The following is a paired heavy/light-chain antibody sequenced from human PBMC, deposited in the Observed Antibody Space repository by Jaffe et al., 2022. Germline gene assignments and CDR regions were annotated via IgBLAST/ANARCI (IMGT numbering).Light chain of an antibody. Sequence: SYELTQPPSVSVSPGQTARITCSGDALPKKYASWYQQKSGQAPVLVIYEDSKRPSGIPERFSGSSSGTGATLTVIGAQVEDEADYYCYSTDSSVNYRGVFGGGTKLYVL. CDR3: YSTDSSVNYRGV. CDR1: ALPKKY. J-gene: IGLJ2*01. V-gene: IGLV3-10*01. CDR2: EDS.
Heavy chain of an antibody. CDR2: ISRSGATT. Sequence: EVQLLESGGGLVQPGGSLRLSCGASGFTFSDYGMSWVRQAPGKGLEWVSAISRSGATTYYVDSVKGRFTISRDNSKNTLYVQMKSLRVEDTAVYYCAKGGFRESPFDYWGQGILVTVSS. CDR1: GFTFSDYG. D-gene: IGHD3-10*01. CDR3: AKGGFRESPFDY. V-gene: IGHV3-23*01. J-gene: IGHJ4*02.